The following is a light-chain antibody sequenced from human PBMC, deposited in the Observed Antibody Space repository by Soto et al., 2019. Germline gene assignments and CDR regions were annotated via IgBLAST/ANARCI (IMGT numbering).Light chain of an antibody. J-gene: IGKJ4*01. CDR1: QAISSN. CDR3: QHYNNWLGT. V-gene: IGKV3-15*01. Sequence: EIVMTQSPATLSVSRGERATLSCRANQAISSNLAWYQQKLGQAPRLLNYGAATRATGIPDRFSGSGSGTEFTLTISSLQSEDFAVYYCQHYNNWLGTFGGGTKVDIK. CDR2: GAA.